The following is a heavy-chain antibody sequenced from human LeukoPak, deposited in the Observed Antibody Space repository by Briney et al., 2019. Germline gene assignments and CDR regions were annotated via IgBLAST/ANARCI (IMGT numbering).Heavy chain of an antibody. CDR2: ISGSVGST. J-gene: IGHJ4*02. CDR3: ARDSNWNFDY. CDR1: GFTFYNYA. D-gene: IGHD1-20*01. V-gene: IGHV3-23*01. Sequence: GGSLRLSYAASGFTFYNYAMSWVRQAPGKGLEWVSVISGSVGSTYYADSVKGRFTISRDKSKNTLYLQMNSLRVEDTAVYYCARDSNWNFDYWGQGTLVTVSS.